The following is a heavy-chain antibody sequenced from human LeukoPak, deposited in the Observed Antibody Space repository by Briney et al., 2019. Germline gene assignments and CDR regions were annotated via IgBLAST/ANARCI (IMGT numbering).Heavy chain of an antibody. CDR2: INHSGST. J-gene: IGHJ5*02. V-gene: IGHV4-34*01. CDR3: AGAKCSSTSCYSRRRWFDP. CDR1: GGSFSGYY. Sequence: SETLSLTCAVYGGSFSGYYWSWIRQPPGKGLEWIGEINHSGSTNYNPSLKSRVTISVDTSKNQFSLKLGSVTAADTAVYYCAGAKCSSTSCYSRRRWFDPWGQGTLVTVSS. D-gene: IGHD2-2*01.